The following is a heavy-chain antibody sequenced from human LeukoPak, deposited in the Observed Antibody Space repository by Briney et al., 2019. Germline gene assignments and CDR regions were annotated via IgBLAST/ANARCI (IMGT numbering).Heavy chain of an antibody. J-gene: IGHJ4*02. CDR2: ISGGGGTT. CDR1: GFTFRSYA. D-gene: IGHD3-10*01. Sequence: GGSLRLSCAASGFTFRSYAMSWVRQAPGKGLQWVSFISGGGGTTYYADSVKGRFTVSRDNSKNTLYLQMSSLRAEDTAVYYCAKAEGSGNQPFDYWGQGTLVTVSS. V-gene: IGHV3-23*01. CDR3: AKAEGSGNQPFDY.